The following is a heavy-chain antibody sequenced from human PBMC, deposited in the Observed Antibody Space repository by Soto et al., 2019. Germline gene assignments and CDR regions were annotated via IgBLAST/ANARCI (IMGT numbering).Heavy chain of an antibody. CDR2: INHSGST. D-gene: IGHD2-2*01. V-gene: IGHV4-34*01. CDR1: GGSFSGYY. Sequence: SETLSLTCAVYGGSFSGYYWSWIRQPPGKGLEWIGEINHSGSTNYNPSLKSRVTISVDTSKNQFSLKLSSVTAADTAVYYCARSVIVVVPAAIRLDPWGQGTLVTVSS. J-gene: IGHJ5*02. CDR3: ARSVIVVVPAAIRLDP.